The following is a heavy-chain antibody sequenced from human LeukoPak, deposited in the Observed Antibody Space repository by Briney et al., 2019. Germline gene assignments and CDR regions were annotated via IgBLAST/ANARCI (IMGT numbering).Heavy chain of an antibody. V-gene: IGHV3-23*01. D-gene: IGHD5-12*01. J-gene: IGHJ6*03. Sequence: SGGSLRLSCAASGFTFSSYAMSWVRQAPGKGLEWVSAISGSGGSTYYADSVKGRFTISRDNSKNTLYLQMNSLRAEDTAVYYCAKEAGYDSYYYYMDVWRKGTTVTVSS. CDR3: AKEAGYDSYYYYMDV. CDR2: ISGSGGST. CDR1: GFTFSSYA.